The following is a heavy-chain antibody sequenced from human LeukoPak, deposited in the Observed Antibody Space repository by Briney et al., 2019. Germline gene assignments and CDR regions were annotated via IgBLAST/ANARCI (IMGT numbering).Heavy chain of an antibody. V-gene: IGHV3-23*01. J-gene: IGHJ4*02. CDR3: AKGHRIVGATWVDY. Sequence: GGSLRLSCAASGFTFSSYAMSWVRQAPGKGLEWVSAISGSGGSTYYADSVKGRFTISRDNSKNTLYLQMNSLRAEDTAVYYCAKGHRIVGATWVDYWGQGTLVTVSS. CDR2: ISGSGGST. CDR1: GFTFSSYA. D-gene: IGHD1-26*01.